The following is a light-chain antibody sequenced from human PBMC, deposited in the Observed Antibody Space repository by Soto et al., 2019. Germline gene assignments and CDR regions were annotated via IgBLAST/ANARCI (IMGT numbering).Light chain of an antibody. CDR2: DAS. CDR3: QVRDDWLS. Sequence: IVLTQSPVTLALSPGESAVLSCRASQSVSTSLAWYQHKPGQAPRLFIYDASKRAPGIPARFTGSGSGTDFTLTISILEPEDIAVYYCQVRDDWLSFGKETKVEIK. V-gene: IGKV3-11*01. J-gene: IGKJ1*01. CDR1: QSVSTS.